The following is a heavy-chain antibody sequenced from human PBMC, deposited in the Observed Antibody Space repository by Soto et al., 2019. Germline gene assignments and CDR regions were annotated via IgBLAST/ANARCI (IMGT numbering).Heavy chain of an antibody. CDR3: AREVVVAATHWFDP. CDR1: GGTFSSYA. V-gene: IGHV1-69*13. J-gene: IGHJ5*02. D-gene: IGHD2-15*01. CDR2: IIPIFGTA. Sequence: SVKVSCKASGGTFSSYAISWVRQAPGQGLEWMGGIIPIFGTASYAQKFQGRVTITADESTSTAYMELSSLRSEDTAVYYCAREVVVAATHWFDPWGQGTLVTVSS.